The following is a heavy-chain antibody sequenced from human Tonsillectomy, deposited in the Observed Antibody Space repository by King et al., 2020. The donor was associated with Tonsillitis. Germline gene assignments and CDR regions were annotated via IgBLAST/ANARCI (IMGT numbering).Heavy chain of an antibody. CDR1: GFTFSDAW. J-gene: IGHJ4*02. CDR2: IKTKSNGGTT. Sequence: VQLVESGGGLVKPGGSLRLSCAASGFTFSDAWMSWVRQAPGKVLEWVGRIKTKSNGGTTDYAAPVKGRFTISRDDSQKTLYLEVNSLKTEDTAVYYWTARGNYPPSREYWGKGTLVAISS. D-gene: IGHD1-26*01. V-gene: IGHV3-15*01. CDR3: TARGNYPPSREY.